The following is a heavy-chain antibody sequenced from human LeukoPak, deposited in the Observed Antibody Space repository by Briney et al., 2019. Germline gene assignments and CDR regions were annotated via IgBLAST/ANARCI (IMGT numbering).Heavy chain of an antibody. J-gene: IGHJ4*02. CDR1: GYSFTSYW. CDR3: ARVPHPRKYSGSYAFDY. D-gene: IGHD1-26*01. V-gene: IGHV5-51*01. CDR2: IYPGDSDT. Sequence: GESLKISCKGSGYSFTSYWIGWVRQMPGKGLEWMGIIYPGDSDTRYSPSFQGQVTISADKSISTAYLQWSSLKASDTAMYYCARVPHPRKYSGSYAFDYWGQGTLVTVSS.